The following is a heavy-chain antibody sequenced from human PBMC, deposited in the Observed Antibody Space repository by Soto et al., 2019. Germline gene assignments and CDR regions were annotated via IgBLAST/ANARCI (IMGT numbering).Heavy chain of an antibody. V-gene: IGHV6-1*01. Sequence: SQTLSLTCAISGDSVSSNSAAWNWIRQSPSRGLEWLGRTYYRSKWYNDYAVSVKSRITINPDTSKNQFSLQLNSVTPEDTAVYYCARDRVTMIVVAKVDYDAFDIWGQGTMVT. CDR3: ARDRVTMIVVAKVDYDAFDI. D-gene: IGHD3-22*01. CDR1: GDSVSSNSAA. CDR2: TYYRSKWYN. J-gene: IGHJ3*02.